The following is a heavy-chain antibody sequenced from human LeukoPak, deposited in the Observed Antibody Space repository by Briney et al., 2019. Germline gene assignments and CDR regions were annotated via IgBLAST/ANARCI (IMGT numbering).Heavy chain of an antibody. CDR1: GGSISTNTYY. Sequence: PSETLSLTCIVSGGSISTNTYYWGWIRLPPGKGLEWIGEMHHRWTTYYNPSLRRRVTISVDTSKNQFSLRLTSVTAADTAVYYCARVTYNGYQHFDYWGQGNLVTVS. D-gene: IGHD3-10*01. CDR2: MHHRWTT. J-gene: IGHJ4*02. CDR3: ARVTYNGYQHFDY. V-gene: IGHV4-39*07.